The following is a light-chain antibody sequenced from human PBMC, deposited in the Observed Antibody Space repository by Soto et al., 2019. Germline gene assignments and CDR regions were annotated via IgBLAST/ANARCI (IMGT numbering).Light chain of an antibody. J-gene: IGKJ2*01. CDR3: QQYNNWPPYT. V-gene: IGKV3-15*01. CDR2: GAS. CDR1: QSVSSN. Sequence: EIVMTQYPATLSVSPGERANLSCRASQSVSSNLAWYQQKPGQAPRLLIYGASTRATGIPARFSGSGSGTEFTLTISSLQSEDFAVYYCQQYNNWPPYTFGQGTKLEIK.